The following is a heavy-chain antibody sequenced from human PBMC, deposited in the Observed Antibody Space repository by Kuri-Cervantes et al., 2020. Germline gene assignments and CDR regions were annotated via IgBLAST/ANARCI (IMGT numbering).Heavy chain of an antibody. CDR2: IKEDGSEK. CDR3: ARDTNYCSSTSCPWVAFDM. V-gene: IGHV3-7*01. Sequence: ESLKISCAASGFTFSDYWMTWVRQAPGKGLEWVANIKEDGSEKQYADSVNDRFTISRDNAKHSLSLQMDSLRAEDTAVYYCARDTNYCSSTSCPWVAFDMWGQGTMVTVSS. CDR1: GFTFSDYW. J-gene: IGHJ3*02. D-gene: IGHD2-2*01.